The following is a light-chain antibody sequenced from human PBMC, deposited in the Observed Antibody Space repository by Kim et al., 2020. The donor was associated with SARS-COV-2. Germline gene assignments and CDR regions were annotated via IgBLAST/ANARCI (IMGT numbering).Light chain of an antibody. CDR2: QDS. V-gene: IGLV3-1*01. J-gene: IGLJ2*01. CDR1: KLGDKY. Sequence: SYELTQPPSVSVSPGQTASITCSGDKLGDKYACWYQQKPGQSPVLVIYQDSKRPSGIPERFSGSNSGNTATLPISGTQAMDEADYYCQAWDSSTGVFGGGTQLTVL. CDR3: QAWDSSTGV.